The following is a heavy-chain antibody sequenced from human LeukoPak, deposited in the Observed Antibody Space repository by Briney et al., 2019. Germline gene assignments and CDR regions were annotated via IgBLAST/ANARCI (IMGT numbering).Heavy chain of an antibody. CDR1: GGSISSGGYY. CDR2: IYYSGST. V-gene: IGHV4-31*03. J-gene: IGHJ5*02. CDR3: ARVGTDYGASVNWFDA. D-gene: IGHD4/OR15-4a*01. Sequence: SETLSLTCTASGGSISSGGYYWSWIRQHPGKGLEWIGYIYYSGSTYYNPSLKSRVTISVDTSKNQFSLKLSSVTAADTAVYYCARVGTDYGASVNWFDAWGQGTLVTVSS.